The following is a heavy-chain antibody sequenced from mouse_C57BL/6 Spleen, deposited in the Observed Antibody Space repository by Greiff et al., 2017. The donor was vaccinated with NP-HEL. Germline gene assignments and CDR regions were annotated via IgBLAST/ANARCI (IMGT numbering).Heavy chain of an antibody. D-gene: IGHD1-1*01. Sequence: EVKLVESGEGLVKPGGSLKLSCAASGFTFSSYAMSWVRQTPEKRLEWVAYISSGGDYIYYADTVKGRFTISRDNARNTLYLQMSSLKSEDTAMYYCTRITTVDPFDYWGQGTTLTVSS. J-gene: IGHJ2*01. CDR3: TRITTVDPFDY. V-gene: IGHV5-9-1*02. CDR2: ISSGGDYI. CDR1: GFTFSSYA.